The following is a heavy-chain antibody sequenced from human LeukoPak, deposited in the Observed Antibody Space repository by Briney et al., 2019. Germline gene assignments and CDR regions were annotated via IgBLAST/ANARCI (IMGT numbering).Heavy chain of an antibody. CDR3: AKDLRVAVAGIVGNWFDP. V-gene: IGHV3-23*01. CDR2: ISGSGGST. J-gene: IGHJ5*02. CDR1: GFTFSSYA. D-gene: IGHD6-19*01. Sequence: GGSLRLSCAASGFTFSSYAMSWARQAPGKGLEWVSAISGSGGSTYYADSVKGRFTISRDNSKNTLYLQMNSLRAEDTAVYYCAKDLRVAVAGIVGNWFDPWGQGTLVTVSS.